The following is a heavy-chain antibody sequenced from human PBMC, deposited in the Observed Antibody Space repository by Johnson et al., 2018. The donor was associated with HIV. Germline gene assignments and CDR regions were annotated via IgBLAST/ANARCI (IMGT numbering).Heavy chain of an antibody. CDR3: AKVRSGWSTGAFDI. J-gene: IGHJ3*02. Sequence: QMMLVESGGGVVQPGRSLRLSCAASGFNFNNYGMHWVRQAPGKGLEWVAVISYDGSNKYFAYSVKGRFTISRDKSKNTLYLQMNSLRAEDTAVYYCAKVRSGWSTGAFDIWGQGTMVTVSS. CDR2: ISYDGSNK. CDR1: GFNFNNYG. D-gene: IGHD6-19*01. V-gene: IGHV3-30*18.